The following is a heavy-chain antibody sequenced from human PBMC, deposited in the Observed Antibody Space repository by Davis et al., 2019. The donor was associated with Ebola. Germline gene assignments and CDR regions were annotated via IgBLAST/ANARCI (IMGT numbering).Heavy chain of an antibody. V-gene: IGHV4-39*01. Sequence: SETLSLTCTVSGGSISSSSSYWGWIRQPPGKGLEWVGTVYYSGTTYYNPSLKSRLAISVDTSRNQFSLRLRSVTATDTAVYYCARQTYSGSGSGFDPWGPGTLVTVSS. CDR3: ARQTYSGSGSGFDP. D-gene: IGHD3-10*01. CDR2: VYYSGTT. CDR1: GGSISSSSSY. J-gene: IGHJ5*02.